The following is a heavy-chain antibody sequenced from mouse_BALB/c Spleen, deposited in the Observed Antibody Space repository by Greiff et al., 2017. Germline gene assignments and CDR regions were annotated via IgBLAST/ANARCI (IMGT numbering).Heavy chain of an antibody. Sequence: VQLKESGAELVKPGASVKLSCTASGFNIKDTYMHWVKQRPEQGLEWIGRIDPANGNTKYDPKFQGKATITADTSSNTAYLQLSSLTSEDTAVYYCARGTIMDYWGQGTSVTVSS. CDR3: ARGTIMDY. D-gene: IGHD1-1*02. V-gene: IGHV14-3*02. J-gene: IGHJ4*01. CDR1: GFNIKDTY. CDR2: IDPANGNT.